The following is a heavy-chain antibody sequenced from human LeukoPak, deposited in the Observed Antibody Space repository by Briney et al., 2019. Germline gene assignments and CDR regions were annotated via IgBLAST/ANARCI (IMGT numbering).Heavy chain of an antibody. CDR1: GYTFTSYD. CDR2: MNPNSGNT. J-gene: IGHJ6*03. V-gene: IGHV1-8*03. D-gene: IGHD4-11*01. CDR3: ARVSVTTFYYYYYMDV. Sequence: ASVKVSCKASGYTFTSYDINWVRQATGQGLEWMGWMNPNSGNTGYAQRFQGRVTITRNTSISTAYMELSSLRSEDTAVYYCARVSVTTFYYYYYMDVWGKGTTATVSS.